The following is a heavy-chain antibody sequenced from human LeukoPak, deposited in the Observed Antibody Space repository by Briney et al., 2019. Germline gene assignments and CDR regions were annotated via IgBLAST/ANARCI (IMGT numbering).Heavy chain of an antibody. CDR1: GYTFTSYD. CDR3: AREPFEYSSSSGGNWFDP. CDR2: MNPNSGNT. J-gene: IGHJ5*02. Sequence: ASVKVSCKASGYTFTSYDINWVRQATGQGPEWMGWMNPNSGNTGYAQKFQGRVTITRNTSISTAYMELSSLRSEDTAVYYCAREPFEYSSSSGGNWFDPWGQGTLVTVSS. D-gene: IGHD6-6*01. V-gene: IGHV1-8*03.